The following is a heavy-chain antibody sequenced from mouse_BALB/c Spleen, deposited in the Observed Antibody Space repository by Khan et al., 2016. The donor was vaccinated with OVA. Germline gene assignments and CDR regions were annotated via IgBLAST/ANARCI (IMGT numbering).Heavy chain of an antibody. CDR1: GYTFTYYV. CDR2: IYTGSDNA. V-gene: IGHV1-77*01. Sequence: QVQLKESGPELVKPGASVKMSCKASGYTFTYYVITWVKQRTGQGLEWIGEIYTGSDNASYNERFKGKATLTADKSSNTTHMQLSSLTSEYSAVYFCARGDGYYVYFDYWGQGTTLTVSS. CDR3: ARGDGYYVYFDY. D-gene: IGHD2-3*01. J-gene: IGHJ2*01.